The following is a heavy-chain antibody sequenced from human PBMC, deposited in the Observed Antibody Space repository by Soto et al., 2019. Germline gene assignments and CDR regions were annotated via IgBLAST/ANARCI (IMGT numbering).Heavy chain of an antibody. D-gene: IGHD3-22*01. J-gene: IGHJ5*02. CDR3: AGRYYFYTTGSSGGNWFDP. CDR1: VYSFTSYW. CDR2: IYPGDSDT. Sequence: PGASLKISCKGSVYSFTSYWIGWVRQRPGKGLEWMGIIYPGDSDTRYSPSFQGQVTISVDKSISTAYLQWRSLKASDTAIYYCAGRYYFYTTGSSGGNWFDPWGQGTLVTVSS. V-gene: IGHV5-51*01.